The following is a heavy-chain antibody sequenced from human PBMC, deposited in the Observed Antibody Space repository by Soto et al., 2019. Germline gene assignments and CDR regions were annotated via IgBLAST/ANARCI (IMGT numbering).Heavy chain of an antibody. J-gene: IGHJ6*02. CDR1: GCSFTSYW. CDR3: ARHGDYDFWSGYDYYYYGMDV. D-gene: IGHD3-3*01. V-gene: IGHV5-51*01. CDR2: IYPGDSDT. Sequence: PGESLKISCKGSGCSFTSYWIGWVRQMPGKGLEWMGIIYPGDSDTRYSPSFQGQVTISADKSISTAYLQWSSLKASDTAMYYCARHGDYDFWSGYDYYYYGMDVWGQGTTVTVSS.